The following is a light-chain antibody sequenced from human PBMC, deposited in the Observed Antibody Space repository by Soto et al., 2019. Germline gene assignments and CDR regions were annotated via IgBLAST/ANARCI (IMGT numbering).Light chain of an antibody. Sequence: LTQPASVSGSPGQSITISCTGTSSDVGAYNYDSWYQQYPGEAPKVIIYDVSHRSAGVSNRFSGSKSGNTASLTISGLQTQDEADYYCSSYTSATTYVFGTGTKSPS. CDR2: DVS. CDR3: SSYTSATTYV. J-gene: IGLJ1*01. V-gene: IGLV2-14*01. CDR1: SSDVGAYNY.